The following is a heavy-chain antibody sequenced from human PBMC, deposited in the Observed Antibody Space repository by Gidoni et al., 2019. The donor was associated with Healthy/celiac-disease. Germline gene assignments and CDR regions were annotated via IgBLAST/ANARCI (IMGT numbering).Heavy chain of an antibody. CDR3: AKDRCGGRRICWFDP. V-gene: IGHV3-23*01. CDR1: GFTFSSYA. J-gene: IGHJ5*02. Sequence: EVQLLESGGGLVQPGGSLSLSCAASGFTFSSYAMSWVRQAPGKGLEWVSAISGSGGSTYYADSVKGRFTISRDNSKNTLYLQMNSLRAEDTAVYYCAKDRCGGRRICWFDPWGQGTLVTVSS. D-gene: IGHD2-15*01. CDR2: ISGSGGST.